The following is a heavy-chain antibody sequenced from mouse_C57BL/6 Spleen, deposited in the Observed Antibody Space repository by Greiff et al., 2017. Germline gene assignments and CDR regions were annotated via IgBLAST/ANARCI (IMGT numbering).Heavy chain of an antibody. CDR3: ARGSSSYASYFDY. D-gene: IGHD1-1*01. J-gene: IGHJ2*01. CDR2: IDPSDSET. CDR1: GYTFTSYW. V-gene: IGHV1-52*01. Sequence: VQLQQPGAELVRPGSSVKLSCKASGYTFTSYWMHWVKQRPIQGLEWIGNIDPSDSETHYNQKFKDKATLTVDKSSSTAYMQLSSLTSEDSAVYYCARGSSSYASYFDYWGQGTTLTVSS.